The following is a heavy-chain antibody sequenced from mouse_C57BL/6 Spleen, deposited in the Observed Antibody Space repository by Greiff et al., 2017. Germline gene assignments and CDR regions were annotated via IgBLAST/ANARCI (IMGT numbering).Heavy chain of an antibody. J-gene: IGHJ4*01. V-gene: IGHV1-7*01. Sequence: QVQLQQSGAELAKPGASVKLSCKASGYTFTSYWMHWVKQRPGQGLEWIGYINPSSGYTKYNQKFKDKATLTADKSSSTAYMQLSSLTYEDSAVYYCARFPSYYSNYVGYAMDYWGQGTSGTVSS. CDR2: INPSSGYT. D-gene: IGHD2-5*01. CDR1: GYTFTSYW. CDR3: ARFPSYYSNYVGYAMDY.